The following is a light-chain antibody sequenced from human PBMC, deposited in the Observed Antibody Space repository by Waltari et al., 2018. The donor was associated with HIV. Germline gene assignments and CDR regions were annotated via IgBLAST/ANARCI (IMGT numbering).Light chain of an antibody. CDR3: GTWDASLSVGV. J-gene: IGLJ3*02. V-gene: IGLV1-51*01. CDR2: DNN. CDR1: SSTLGNYF. Sequence: QPGLTQPPCVSGAPGQKVTISCSVSSTLGNYFVSCYQHPPGSAPKLLIYDNNKRPSGISNSFSGSKSGTSASLSITGLQTGDEADYYCGTWDASLSVGVFGGGTKLTVL.